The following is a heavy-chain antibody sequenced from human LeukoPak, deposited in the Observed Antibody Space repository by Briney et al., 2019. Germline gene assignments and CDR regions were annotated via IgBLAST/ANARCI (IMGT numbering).Heavy chain of an antibody. CDR1: GGSFSGYY. Sequence: SGTLSLTCAVYGGSFSGYYWSWIRQPPGKGLEWIGEINHSGSTNYNPSLKSRVTISVDTSKNQFSLKLSSVTAADTAVYYCARYRGYSYGYSSQPVDYWGQGTLVTVSS. J-gene: IGHJ4*02. CDR2: INHSGST. D-gene: IGHD5-18*01. CDR3: ARYRGYSYGYSSQPVDY. V-gene: IGHV4-34*01.